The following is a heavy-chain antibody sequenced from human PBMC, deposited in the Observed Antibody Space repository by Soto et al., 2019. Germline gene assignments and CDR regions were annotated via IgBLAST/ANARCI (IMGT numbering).Heavy chain of an antibody. Sequence: PGESLKISCKGSGYSFTSYWIGWVRRMPGKGLEWMGIIYPGDSDTRYSPSFQGQVTISADKSISTAYLQWSSLKASDTAMYYCARPAKSNDSIYYYGMDVWGQGTTVTVAS. D-gene: IGHD1-1*01. CDR2: IYPGDSDT. V-gene: IGHV5-51*01. J-gene: IGHJ6*02. CDR3: ARPAKSNDSIYYYGMDV. CDR1: GYSFTSYW.